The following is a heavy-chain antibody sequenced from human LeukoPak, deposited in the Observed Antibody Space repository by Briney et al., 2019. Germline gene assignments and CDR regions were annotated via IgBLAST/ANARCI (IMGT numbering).Heavy chain of an antibody. J-gene: IGHJ4*02. CDR1: GFTFSSYG. CDR3: AKGRGDGYSYPLLFDY. D-gene: IGHD5-24*01. Sequence: PGGSLRLSCAASGFTFSSYGMHWVRQAPGKGLEWVSLISGSGGSTYFADSVKGRFTISRDNSMNTPYLQMNSLRAEDTAVYYCAKGRGDGYSYPLLFDYWGQGTLVTVSS. CDR2: ISGSGGST. V-gene: IGHV3-23*01.